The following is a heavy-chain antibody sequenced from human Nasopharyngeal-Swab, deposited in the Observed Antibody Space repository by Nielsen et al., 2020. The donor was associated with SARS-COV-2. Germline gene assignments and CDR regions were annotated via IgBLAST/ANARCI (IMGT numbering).Heavy chain of an antibody. J-gene: IGHJ4*02. V-gene: IGHV3-7*01. Sequence: GESLKISCAASGFTFSSYWMSWVRQAPGKGLEWVANIKQDGSEKYYVDSVKGRFTISRDNAKNSLYLQMNSPRAEDTAVYYCAREGPDSGYVDPHFDYWGQGTLVTVSS. CDR2: IKQDGSEK. CDR3: AREGPDSGYVDPHFDY. D-gene: IGHD5-12*01. CDR1: GFTFSSYW.